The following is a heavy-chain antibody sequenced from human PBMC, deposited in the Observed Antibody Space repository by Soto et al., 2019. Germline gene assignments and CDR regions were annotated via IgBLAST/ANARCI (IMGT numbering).Heavy chain of an antibody. CDR2: ISYTGST. J-gene: IGHJ4*02. CDR1: GGSISSYH. V-gene: IGHV4-59*01. Sequence: QVQLQESGPGLVKPSETLSLTCTVSGGSISSYHWSWIRHTPVKGLEWIGYISYTGSTNYNPSLKSRVSFTVDTSKTQFPLQLSSVTAAATAFYYCATYYCSSATCYYFDSWGQGTLVTVSS. D-gene: IGHD2-2*01. CDR3: ATYYCSSATCYYFDS.